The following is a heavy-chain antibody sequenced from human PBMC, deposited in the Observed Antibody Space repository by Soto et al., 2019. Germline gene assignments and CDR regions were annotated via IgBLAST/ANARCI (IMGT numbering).Heavy chain of an antibody. Sequence: GESLKISCHGSGYTFFSFWIVWVRQVPGKGLEWVGRIDPGDSSATYSPAFQGHVTISADRSTRSAYLQWRSLRASDTAIYFCARRYCSRADCYSDSWGQGSLVTVSS. CDR1: GYTFFSFW. CDR2: IDPGDSSA. CDR3: ARRYCSRADCYSDS. V-gene: IGHV5-10-1*01. J-gene: IGHJ4*02. D-gene: IGHD2-2*01.